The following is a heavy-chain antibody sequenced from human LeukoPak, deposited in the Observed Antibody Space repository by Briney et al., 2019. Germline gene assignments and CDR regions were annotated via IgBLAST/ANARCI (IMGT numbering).Heavy chain of an antibody. D-gene: IGHD6-13*01. CDR2: IKQDGSDK. CDR3: ARDGTAAGLYFDL. Sequence: GGSLRLSCAVSGFTFSDYWMNWVRQAPGKGLEWVASIKQDGSDKSYVDSVKGRFTISRDNAKNSLYLQMSSLRVEDTAMYYCARDGTAAGLYFDLWGQGTLVTVSS. CDR1: GFTFSDYW. J-gene: IGHJ4*01. V-gene: IGHV3-7*01.